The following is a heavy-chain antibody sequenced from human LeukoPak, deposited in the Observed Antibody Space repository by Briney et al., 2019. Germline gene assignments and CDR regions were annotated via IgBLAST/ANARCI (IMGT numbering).Heavy chain of an antibody. CDR2: ISGSGGST. D-gene: IGHD1-26*01. V-gene: IGHV3-23*01. Sequence: GGSLRLSCAASGFTFSSYAMSWVRQAPGEGLEWVSAISGSGGSTYYADSVKGRFTISRDNSKNTLYLQMNSLRAEDTAVYYCAKWEVGPPYGMDVWGQGTTVTVSS. CDR3: AKWEVGPPYGMDV. J-gene: IGHJ6*02. CDR1: GFTFSSYA.